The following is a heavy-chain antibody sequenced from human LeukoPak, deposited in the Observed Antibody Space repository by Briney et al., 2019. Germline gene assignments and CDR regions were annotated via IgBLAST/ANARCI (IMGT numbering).Heavy chain of an antibody. D-gene: IGHD2-2*01. CDR1: GFTFSSYA. CDR3: AKPQGGYQLRDDYFDY. V-gene: IGHV3-30-3*02. J-gene: IGHJ4*02. Sequence: GGSLRLSCAASGFTFSSYAMHWVRQAPGKGLEWVAVISYDGSNKYYADSVKGRFTISRDNSKNTLYLQMNSLRAEDTAVYYCAKPQGGYQLRDDYFDYWGQGTLVTVSS. CDR2: ISYDGSNK.